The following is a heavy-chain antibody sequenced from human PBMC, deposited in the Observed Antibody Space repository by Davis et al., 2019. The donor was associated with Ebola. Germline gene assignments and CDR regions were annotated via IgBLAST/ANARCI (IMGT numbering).Heavy chain of an antibody. V-gene: IGHV3-21*04. Sequence: GESLKISCAASGLTFSSYSMNWVRQAPGKGLEWVSSISSSSSYIYYADSVKGRFTISRDNSKNTLYLQMNSLRAEDTAVYYCAKVESGYFDWLPVSYGMDVWGQGTTVTVSS. D-gene: IGHD3-9*01. CDR2: ISSSSSYI. CDR3: AKVESGYFDWLPVSYGMDV. J-gene: IGHJ6*02. CDR1: GLTFSSYS.